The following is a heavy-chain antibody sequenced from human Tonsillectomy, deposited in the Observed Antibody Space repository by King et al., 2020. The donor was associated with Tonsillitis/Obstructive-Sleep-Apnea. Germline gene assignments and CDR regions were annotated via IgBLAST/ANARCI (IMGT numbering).Heavy chain of an antibody. CDR2: INYSGST. Sequence: VQLQESGPGLVKPSETLSLTCTVSGGSISSYYWSWIRQPQGKGLEWMGYINYSGSTNYNPSLKSRVTISVDTAKNQFSLKLSSVTAADTAVYYCARRNYDFWSGYYWFDPWGQGTLVTVSS. J-gene: IGHJ5*02. D-gene: IGHD3-3*01. CDR3: ARRNYDFWSGYYWFDP. CDR1: GGSISSYY. V-gene: IGHV4-59*08.